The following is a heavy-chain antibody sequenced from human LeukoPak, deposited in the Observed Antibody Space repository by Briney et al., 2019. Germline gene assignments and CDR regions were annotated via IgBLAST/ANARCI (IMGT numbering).Heavy chain of an antibody. CDR1: GYTFTSYD. D-gene: IGHD3-22*01. Sequence: ASVKVSCKASGYTFTSYDINWVRQATGQGLEWMGWMNPNSGNTGYAQKFQGRVTMTRNTSISTAYMELSSLRSEDTAVYYCARGLNYYDSSGYYLLFDYWGQGTLVTVSS. CDR3: ARGLNYYDSSGYYLLFDY. J-gene: IGHJ4*02. V-gene: IGHV1-8*01. CDR2: MNPNSGNT.